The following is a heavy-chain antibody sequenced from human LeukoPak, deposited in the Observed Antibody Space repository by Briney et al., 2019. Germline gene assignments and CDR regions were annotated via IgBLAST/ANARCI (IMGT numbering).Heavy chain of an antibody. CDR2: ISSSSSYI. Sequence: PGGSLRLSCAASGFTFSSYSMNWVRQAPGEGLEWVSSISSSSSYIYYADSVKGRFTISRDNAKNSLYLQMNSLRAEDTAVYYCARLGSSWENGYWGQGTLVTVSS. CDR3: ARLGSSWENGY. J-gene: IGHJ4*02. D-gene: IGHD6-13*01. CDR1: GFTFSSYS. V-gene: IGHV3-21*01.